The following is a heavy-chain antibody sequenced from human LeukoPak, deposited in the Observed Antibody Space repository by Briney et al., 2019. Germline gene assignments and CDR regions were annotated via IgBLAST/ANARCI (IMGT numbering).Heavy chain of an antibody. CDR1: GFTFSSYS. CDR3: ARDWDIAVAHDY. J-gene: IGHJ4*02. Sequence: KAGGSLRLSCAASGFTFSSYSMNWVRQAPGKGLEWVSSISSSSSYIYYADSVKGRFTISRDNAKNSLYLQMNSLRAEDTAVYYCARDWDIAVAHDYWGQGTLVTVSS. CDR2: ISSSSSYI. V-gene: IGHV3-21*01. D-gene: IGHD6-19*01.